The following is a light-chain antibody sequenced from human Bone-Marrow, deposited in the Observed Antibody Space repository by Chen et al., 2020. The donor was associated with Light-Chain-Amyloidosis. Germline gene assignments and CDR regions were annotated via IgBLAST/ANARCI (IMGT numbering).Light chain of an antibody. CDR3: STWEDSRGAVI. CDR2: RNN. Sequence: QSVLTQPPSASGTPGQRVTISCSGTSTNIGSNYIYWYQQFPGTGPKLLIYRNNLRPSGVTGRFACSRHGTSPSLASSGHRPEDEGHYDGSTWEDSRGAVIVGVWTKLTV. CDR1: STNIGSNY. V-gene: IGLV1-47*01. J-gene: IGLJ2*01.